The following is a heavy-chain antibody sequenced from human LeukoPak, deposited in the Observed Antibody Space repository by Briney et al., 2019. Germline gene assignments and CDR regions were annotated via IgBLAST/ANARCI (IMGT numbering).Heavy chain of an antibody. CDR2: INTNTGNP. V-gene: IGHV7-4-1*02. J-gene: IGHJ4*02. CDR1: GYTFTSYA. CDR3: APSFYSGSYGIPDY. D-gene: IGHD1-26*01. Sequence: ASVKVSCKASGYTFTSYAMNWVRQAPGQGLEWMGWINTNTGNPTYAQGFTGRFVFSLDTSVSTAYLQISSLKVEDTAVYYCAPSFYSGSYGIPDYWGQGTLVTVSS.